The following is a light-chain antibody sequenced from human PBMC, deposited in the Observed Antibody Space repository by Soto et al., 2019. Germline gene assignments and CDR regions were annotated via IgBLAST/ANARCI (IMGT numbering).Light chain of an antibody. CDR1: SSDVGAYSY. CDR3: SSYRSSSTLYV. J-gene: IGLJ1*01. Sequence: QSVLTQPASVSGSPGQSITISCTGTSSDVGAYSYVSWYQQHPGKAPKLMIYDVSNRPSGVSNCFSGSKSGNTASLTISGLQAEDEADYYCSSYRSSSTLYVFGTGTKVTVL. V-gene: IGLV2-14*01. CDR2: DVS.